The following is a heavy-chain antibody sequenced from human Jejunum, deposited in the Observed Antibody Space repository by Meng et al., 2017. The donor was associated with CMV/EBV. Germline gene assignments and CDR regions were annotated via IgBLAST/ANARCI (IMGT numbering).Heavy chain of an antibody. CDR1: FSACP. D-gene: IGHD2-8*01. Sequence: FSACPMSWVRQAPGKGLEWVSMIYSNGIDTYYADSVEGRFITSRDNSKNMLYLQINSLRAEDTAVYYCAKYAKGVRSGNIYAMDVWGQGTTVTVSS. CDR2: IYSNGIDT. CDR3: AKYAKGVRSGNIYAMDV. J-gene: IGHJ6*01. V-gene: IGHV3-23*03.